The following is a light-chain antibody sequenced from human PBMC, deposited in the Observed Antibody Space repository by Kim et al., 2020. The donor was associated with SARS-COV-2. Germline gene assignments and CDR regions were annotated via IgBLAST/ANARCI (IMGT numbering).Light chain of an antibody. CDR1: QSGSSN. Sequence: VSSGERATLSCRVSQSGSSNLAWYQQKPGQAPRLLIYGASTRTTGIPTNCSGSGSETEFTLTISSLQSEEFAVYYCQQYNNWPRTFGQETKVDIK. V-gene: IGKV3-15*01. CDR3: QQYNNWPRT. J-gene: IGKJ1*01. CDR2: GAS.